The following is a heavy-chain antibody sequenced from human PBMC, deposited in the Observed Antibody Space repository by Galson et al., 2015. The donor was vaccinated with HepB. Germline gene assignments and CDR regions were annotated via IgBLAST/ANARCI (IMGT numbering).Heavy chain of an antibody. J-gene: IGHJ6*02. CDR3: AKDRMGYCSGGSCYWNYGMDV. CDR1: GFIFSSYG. CDR2: ISYDESNK. D-gene: IGHD2-15*01. V-gene: IGHV3-30*18. Sequence: SLRLSCAASGFIFSSYGMHWVRQAPGKGLEWVAVISYDESNKYYADSVKGRFTISRDNSKNTLYLQMNSLRAEDTAVYYCAKDRMGYCSGGSCYWNYGMDVWGQGTTVTVSS.